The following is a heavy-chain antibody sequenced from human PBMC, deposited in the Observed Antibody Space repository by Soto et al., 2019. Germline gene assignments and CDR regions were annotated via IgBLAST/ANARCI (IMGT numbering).Heavy chain of an antibody. CDR2: IHYSGST. D-gene: IGHD2-8*02. CDR1: GYSISSGYY. Sequence: PSETLSLTCNVSGYSISSGYYWSWIRQPPGKGLEWIGYIHYSGSTKYNPSLKSRVTISIDTSKSQFSLKLSSVTAADTAVYYCARVGWTTVGYYFDYWGQGALVTVSS. V-gene: IGHV4-61*01. J-gene: IGHJ4*02. CDR3: ARVGWTTVGYYFDY.